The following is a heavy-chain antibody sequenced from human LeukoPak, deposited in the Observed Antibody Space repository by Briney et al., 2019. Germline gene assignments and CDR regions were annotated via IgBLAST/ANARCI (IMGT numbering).Heavy chain of an antibody. CDR1: GFTGSNNY. CDR3: AKGSYYDSSGSFYFDY. CDR2: ISGSGDNT. Sequence: GGSLRLSCAASGFTGSNNYVSWVRQAPRKGLEWVSGISGSGDNTYYADSVKGRFTISRDNSKNTLYVQVNSLGTEDTAAYYCAKGSYYDSSGSFYFDYWGQGTLVTVSS. J-gene: IGHJ4*02. V-gene: IGHV3-23*01. D-gene: IGHD3-22*01.